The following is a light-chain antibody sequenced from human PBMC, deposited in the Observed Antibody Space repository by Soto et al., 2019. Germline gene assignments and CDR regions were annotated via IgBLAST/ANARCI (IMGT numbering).Light chain of an antibody. CDR1: ETVVRY. V-gene: IGKV3-11*02. CDR3: QQRSNCPLI. Sequence: EIVLTQSPVTLSLSPGDTATLSCRASETVVRYLAWYQQKPGQAPRLLMYDTSKRATGIPARFSGSGYGRDFTLTISSLEPEDFAVYYCQQRSNCPLIFGGGTKVEIK. J-gene: IGKJ4*01. CDR2: DTS.